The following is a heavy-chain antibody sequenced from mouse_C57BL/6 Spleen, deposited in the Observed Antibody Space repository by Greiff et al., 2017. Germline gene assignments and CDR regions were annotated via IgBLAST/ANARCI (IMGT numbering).Heavy chain of an antibody. CDR2: ISDGGSYT. Sequence: EVQVVESGGGLVKPGGSLKLSCAASGFTFSSYAMSWVRQTPEKRLEWVATISDGGSYTYYPDNVKGRFTISRDNAKNNLYLQMSHLKSEDTAMYYCARALPYAMDYWGQGTSVTVSS. V-gene: IGHV5-4*01. J-gene: IGHJ4*01. CDR3: ARALPYAMDY. CDR1: GFTFSSYA.